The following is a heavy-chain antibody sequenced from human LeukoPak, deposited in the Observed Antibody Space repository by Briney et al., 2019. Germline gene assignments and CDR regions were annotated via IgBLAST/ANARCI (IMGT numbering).Heavy chain of an antibody. Sequence: ASVKVSYKVSGYTLTELSMHWVRQAPGIGLEWMGGFDPEDGETIYAQKFQGRVTMTEDTSTDTAYMELSSLRSEDTAVYYCARGIRPAELYDYWGQGTLVTVSS. J-gene: IGHJ4*02. CDR1: GYTLTELS. V-gene: IGHV1-24*01. CDR3: ARGIRPAELYDY. D-gene: IGHD1-7*01. CDR2: FDPEDGET.